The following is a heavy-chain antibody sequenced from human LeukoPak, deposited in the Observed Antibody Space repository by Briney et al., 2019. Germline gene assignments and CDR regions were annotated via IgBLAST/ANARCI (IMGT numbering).Heavy chain of an antibody. V-gene: IGHV3-48*02. J-gene: IGHJ4*02. Sequence: GGSLRLSCAASGFTVSNYNMNWVRQARGKGLEWVSFISESGTAIYYAESVKGRFTISRDIARNSVHLQMNSLRDEDTAVYYCARGPLGWSDYWGQGLLVTVSS. CDR3: ARGPLGWSDY. CDR2: ISESGTAI. D-gene: IGHD1-26*01. CDR1: GFTVSNYN.